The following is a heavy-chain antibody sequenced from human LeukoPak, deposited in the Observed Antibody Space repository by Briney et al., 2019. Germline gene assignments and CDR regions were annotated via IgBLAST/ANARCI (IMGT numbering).Heavy chain of an antibody. CDR3: ATGGPGYSSDLDY. D-gene: IGHD6-19*01. CDR2: FDPEDGET. Sequence: ASVKVSCKVSGYTLTELSMHWVRQAPGKGLEWMGGFDPEDGETIYAQKFQGRVTMTEDTSTDTAYMELSSLRSGDTAVYYCATGGPGYSSDLDYWGQGTLVTVSS. V-gene: IGHV1-24*01. CDR1: GYTLTELS. J-gene: IGHJ4*02.